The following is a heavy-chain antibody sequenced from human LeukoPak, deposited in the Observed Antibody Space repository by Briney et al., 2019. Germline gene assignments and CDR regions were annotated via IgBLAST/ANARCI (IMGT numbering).Heavy chain of an antibody. V-gene: IGHV3-23*01. CDR3: AKGSPYYYDSSGYYLN. CDR1: GFTFRSYP. Sequence: GESLRLSCAASGFTFRSYPMTWVRQAPGKGLEWVSAISGSGGSTYYADSVKGRFTISRDNSKNTLYLQMNSLRAEDTAVYYCAKGSPYYYDSSGYYLNWGQGTLVTVSS. J-gene: IGHJ4*02. D-gene: IGHD3-22*01. CDR2: ISGSGGST.